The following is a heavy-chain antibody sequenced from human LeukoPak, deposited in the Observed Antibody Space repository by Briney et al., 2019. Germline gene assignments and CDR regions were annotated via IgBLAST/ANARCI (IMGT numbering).Heavy chain of an antibody. D-gene: IGHD3-9*01. Sequence: ASVKVSCKASGGTFSSYAISWVRQAPGQGLEWMGGIIPIFGTANYAQKFQGRVTITADESTSTAYMELSSLRSEDTAVYYCATDEPYYDILTGYYLPTLGYWGQGTLVTVSS. J-gene: IGHJ4*02. CDR2: IIPIFGTA. CDR3: ATDEPYYDILTGYYLPTLGY. CDR1: GGTFSSYA. V-gene: IGHV1-69*13.